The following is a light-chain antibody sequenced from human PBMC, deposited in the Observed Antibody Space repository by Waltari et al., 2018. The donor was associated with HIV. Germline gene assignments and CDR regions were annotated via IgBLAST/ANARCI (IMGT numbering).Light chain of an antibody. V-gene: IGLV1-40*01. CDR1: RSTTGAGYD. J-gene: IGLJ3*02. CDR3: QSYDSSLSVWV. CDR2: GNS. Sequence: QSVLTQPPSVSGAPGQRVTIPCTGSRSTTGAGYDVPWYQQLPGTAPKLLIYGNSNRPSGVPDRFSGSKSGTSASLAITGLLAEDEADYYCQSYDSSLSVWVFGGGTKLTVL.